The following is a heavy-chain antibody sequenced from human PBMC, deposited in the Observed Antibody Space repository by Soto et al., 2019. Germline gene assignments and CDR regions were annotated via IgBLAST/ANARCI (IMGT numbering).Heavy chain of an antibody. Sequence: SETLSLTCTVSGGSISRNTSYWGWFRQTPGKGLEWIGNIYYTGSTYYNPSLKSRLSMSVDTSKSQFSLNLNSVTAADTAVYYCARLPRYDFWTWGQGTLVTVSS. CDR3: ARLPRYDFWT. CDR2: IYYTGST. CDR1: GGSISRNTSY. D-gene: IGHD3-3*01. J-gene: IGHJ5*02. V-gene: IGHV4-39*01.